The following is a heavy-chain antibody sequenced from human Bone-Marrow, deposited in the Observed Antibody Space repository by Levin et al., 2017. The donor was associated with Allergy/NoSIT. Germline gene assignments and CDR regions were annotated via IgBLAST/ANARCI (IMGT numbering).Heavy chain of an antibody. CDR3: AAAVLGAEGNWFDP. D-gene: IGHD3-3*02. CDR1: GDTLSDLS. Sequence: ASVKVSCKVSGDTLSDLSMHWVRQAPGKGLEWMGGFDPEDGETIYAQKFQGRVTMTEDTSTETAYMELSSLTSEDTAGYYCAAAVLGAEGNWFDPWGPGTLVTVSS. V-gene: IGHV1-24*01. J-gene: IGHJ5*02. CDR2: FDPEDGET.